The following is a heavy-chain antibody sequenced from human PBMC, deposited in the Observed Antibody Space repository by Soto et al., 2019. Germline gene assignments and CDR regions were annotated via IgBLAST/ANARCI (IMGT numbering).Heavy chain of an antibody. CDR3: ARDVRGYCSGGSCSAVY. V-gene: IGHV1-18*04. CDR1: GYSFTSYG. CDR2: ISGYNGNT. J-gene: IGHJ4*02. D-gene: IGHD2-15*01. Sequence: ASVKVSCKASGYSFTSYGISWGRQAPGQGPEWMGWISGYNGNTNYAQKFQGRVTMTTDTSTSTAYMELRSLRSDDTAVYYCARDVRGYCSGGSCSAVYWGQGTLVTVSS.